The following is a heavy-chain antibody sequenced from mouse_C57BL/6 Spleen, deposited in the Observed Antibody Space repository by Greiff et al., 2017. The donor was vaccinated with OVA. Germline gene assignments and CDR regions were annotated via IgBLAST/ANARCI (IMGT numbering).Heavy chain of an antibody. CDR2: IYPGGGYT. CDR1: GYTFTNYW. D-gene: IGHD3-2*02. CDR3: ARGTAQAPYYYAMDY. Sequence: VQLQQSGAELVRPGTSVKMSCKASGYTFTNYWIGWAKQRPGHGLEWIGDIYPGGGYTNYNEKFKGKATLTADKSSSTAYMQFSSLTSEDSAIYYCARGTAQAPYYYAMDYWGQGTSVTVSS. J-gene: IGHJ4*01. V-gene: IGHV1-63*01.